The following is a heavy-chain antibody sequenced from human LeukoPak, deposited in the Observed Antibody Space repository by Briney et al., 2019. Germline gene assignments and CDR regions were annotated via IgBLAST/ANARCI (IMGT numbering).Heavy chain of an antibody. J-gene: IGHJ6*02. CDR2: IWYDGSNK. Sequence: GGSLRLSCAASGFTFSSYGMHWVRQAPGKGLEWVAVIWYDGSNKYYADSVKGRFTISRDNSKNTLYLQMNSLRAEDTAVYYCARAGYGGYISYYSIDVWGQGTTVTVSS. CDR3: ARAGYGGYISYYSIDV. D-gene: IGHD4-17*01. CDR1: GFTFSSYG. V-gene: IGHV3-33*01.